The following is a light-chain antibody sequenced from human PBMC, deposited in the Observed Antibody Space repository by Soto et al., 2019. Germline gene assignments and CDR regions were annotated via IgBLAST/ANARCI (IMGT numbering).Light chain of an antibody. CDR3: CSYAGSSTV. CDR2: DGS. Sequence: QSVLTQPASVSGSPGQSITISCTGTSSDVGSYNLVSWYQQHPGKAPKLMIYDGSKRPSGVSNRFSGSKSGNTASLTISGLQAEDEADYYCCSYAGSSTVFGTGTKGTVL. CDR1: SSDVGSYNL. J-gene: IGLJ1*01. V-gene: IGLV2-23*03.